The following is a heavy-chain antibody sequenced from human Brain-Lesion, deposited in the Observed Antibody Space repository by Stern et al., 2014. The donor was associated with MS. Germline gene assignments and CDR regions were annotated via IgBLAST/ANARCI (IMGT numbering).Heavy chain of an antibody. CDR3: ARGRVVPGFQYYATDV. CDR2: IFSMGST. Sequence: VQLVESGPGLVKPSQTLSLSCTVSGGSISSGGYYWSWIRQPAGKGLEWIGRIFSMGSTSYSPSRKCRVTITIDPPKNQFSLRLNSMTAADTAVYYCARGRVVPGFQYYATDVWGQGTTVIVSS. CDR1: GGSISSGGYY. V-gene: IGHV4-61*02. D-gene: IGHD2-2*01. J-gene: IGHJ6*02.